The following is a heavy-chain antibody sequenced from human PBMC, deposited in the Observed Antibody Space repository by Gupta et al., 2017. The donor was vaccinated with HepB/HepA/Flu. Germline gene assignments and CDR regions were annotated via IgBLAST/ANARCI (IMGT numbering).Heavy chain of an antibody. CDR2: MYGGGST. CDR1: GFTVSRNY. Sequence: EVQLVESGGGLIQPGGSLRLSCAATGFTVSRNYMSWVRQGRGKGLEWVSFMYGGGSTYNADSVEGRFTISRDKSKNTLYRQMNSLRAEDTAVYYCGRRGGGSNYNRYYYYYYMDVWGKGTTVTVA. V-gene: IGHV3-53*01. D-gene: IGHD3-10*01. CDR3: GRRGGGSNYNRYYYYYYMDV. J-gene: IGHJ6*03.